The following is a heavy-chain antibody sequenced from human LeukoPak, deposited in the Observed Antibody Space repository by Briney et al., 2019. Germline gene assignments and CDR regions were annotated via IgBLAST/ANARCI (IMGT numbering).Heavy chain of an antibody. CDR1: GFTFDDYA. CDR3: AKDIGLGYCSSTSCQQSDAFDI. V-gene: IGHV3-9*01. CDR2: ISWNSGSI. J-gene: IGHJ3*02. D-gene: IGHD2-2*01. Sequence: PGRSLRLSCAASGFTFDDYAMHWVRQAPGKGLEWVSGISWNSGSIGYADSVKGRFTISRDNAKNSLYLQMNSLRAEDTALYYCAKDIGLGYCSSTSCQQSDAFDIWGQGTMVTVSS.